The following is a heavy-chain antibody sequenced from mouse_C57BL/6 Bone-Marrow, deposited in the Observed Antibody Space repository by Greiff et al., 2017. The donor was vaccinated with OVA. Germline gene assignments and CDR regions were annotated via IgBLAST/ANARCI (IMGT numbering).Heavy chain of an antibody. Sequence: EVKLVESGGGLVQPKGSLKLSCAASGFSFNTYAMNWVRQAPGKGLEWVARIRSKSNNYATYYADSVKDRFTISRDDSESMLYLQMNNLKTEDTAMYYCVRHGGLEAWFAYWGQGTLVTVSA. V-gene: IGHV10-1*01. J-gene: IGHJ3*01. CDR1: GFSFNTYA. CDR3: VRHGGLEAWFAY. D-gene: IGHD2-4*01. CDR2: IRSKSNNYAT.